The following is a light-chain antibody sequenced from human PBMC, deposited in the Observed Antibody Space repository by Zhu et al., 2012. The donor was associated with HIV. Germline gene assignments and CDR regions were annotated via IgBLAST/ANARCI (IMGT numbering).Light chain of an antibody. V-gene: IGKV1-5*03. J-gene: IGKJ5*01. CDR2: KAS. CDR1: QSISTW. Sequence: DIQMTQSPSTLSASVGDRVTITCRASQSISTWLAWYQQKPGKAPKLLIYKASSLESGVPSRFSGSGSGTEFTLTISSLQPDDFATYYCQQYETYPLTFGQGTRLGIK. CDR3: QQYETYPLT.